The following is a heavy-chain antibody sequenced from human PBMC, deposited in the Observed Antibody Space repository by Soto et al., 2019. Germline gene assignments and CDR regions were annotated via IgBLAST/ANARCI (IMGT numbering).Heavy chain of an antibody. CDR1: GYTFTSYG. D-gene: IGHD3-3*01. Sequence: ASMKVSCKASGYTFTSYGISWVRQAPGQGLEWMGWISAYNGNTNYAQKLQGRVTMTTDTSTSTAYMELRSLRSDDTAVYYCARGPLTIFGPLYYFDYWGQGTLVTVSS. J-gene: IGHJ4*02. CDR2: ISAYNGNT. V-gene: IGHV1-18*04. CDR3: ARGPLTIFGPLYYFDY.